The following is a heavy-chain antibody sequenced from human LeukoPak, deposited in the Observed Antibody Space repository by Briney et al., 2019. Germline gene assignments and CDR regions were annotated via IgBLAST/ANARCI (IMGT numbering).Heavy chain of an antibody. D-gene: IGHD6-13*01. J-gene: IGHJ2*01. Sequence: PGGSLRLSCAPSGFMFNDYALHWVRQAPGKGLEWVSSISWNSGNMYYVDSVKGRFTISRDNAKNSLSLQMNSLKPGDTALYYCAKGPGLGAGKRYLDLWGRGTLVIVSS. CDR3: AKGPGLGAGKRYLDL. V-gene: IGHV3-9*01. CDR1: GFMFNDYA. CDR2: ISWNSGNM.